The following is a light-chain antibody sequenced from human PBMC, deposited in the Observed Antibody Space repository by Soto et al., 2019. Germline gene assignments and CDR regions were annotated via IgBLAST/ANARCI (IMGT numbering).Light chain of an antibody. CDR1: NSNIGSNT. J-gene: IGLJ1*01. CDR2: YDN. V-gene: IGLV1-44*01. CDR3: AAWDDSLNGRV. Sequence: QSVLTQPPSASGTPGQRVTISCSGSNSNIGSNTVNWYQQLPGTAPKLLIYYDNLRPSGVPDRISGSKSGTSASLAISGLQSDDEADYYCAAWDDSLNGRVFGTGTKXXVL.